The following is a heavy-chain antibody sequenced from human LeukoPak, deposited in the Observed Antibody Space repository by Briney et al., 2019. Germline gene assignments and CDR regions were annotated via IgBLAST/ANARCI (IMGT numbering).Heavy chain of an antibody. CDR3: ARHKSGSFYSLDY. V-gene: IGHV4-59*08. D-gene: IGHD1-26*01. CDR2: VSDSGST. Sequence: PSETLSLTCTVSAGAISSYYWSWIRQPPGKGLEWIGYVSDSGSTNYKPSLNSRVTISVDTSRNELSLKMSSVTAADTAVYFCARHKSGSFYSLDYWGQGTQVTVSS. CDR1: AGAISSYY. J-gene: IGHJ4*02.